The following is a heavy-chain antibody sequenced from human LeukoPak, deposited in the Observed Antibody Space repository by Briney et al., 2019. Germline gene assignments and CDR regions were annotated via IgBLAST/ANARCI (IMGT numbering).Heavy chain of an antibody. V-gene: IGHV3-21*01. D-gene: IGHD3-22*01. Sequence: GGSLRLSCAASGFTVSSNYMSWVRQAPGKGLEWVSSISSSNNYIYYADSVKGRFTISRDNAKNSLYLQMNSLRAEDTAIYYCARDYDSSGYFDYWGQGTLVTVSS. J-gene: IGHJ4*02. CDR1: GFTVSSNY. CDR3: ARDYDSSGYFDY. CDR2: ISSSNNYI.